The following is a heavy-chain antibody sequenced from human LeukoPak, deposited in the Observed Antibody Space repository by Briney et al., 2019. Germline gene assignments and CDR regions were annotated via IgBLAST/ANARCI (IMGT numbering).Heavy chain of an antibody. CDR2: IFYSGST. D-gene: IGHD3-22*01. Sequence: SETLSLTCTVSGGSISHYYWSWIRQPPGKGLEWIGYIFYSGSTNYNPSLKSRVTISVDTSKNQFSLKLSSVTAADTAVYYCARGYYDSSGYLISYNWFDPWGQGTLVTVSS. CDR1: GGSISHYY. V-gene: IGHV4-59*01. J-gene: IGHJ5*02. CDR3: ARGYYDSSGYLISYNWFDP.